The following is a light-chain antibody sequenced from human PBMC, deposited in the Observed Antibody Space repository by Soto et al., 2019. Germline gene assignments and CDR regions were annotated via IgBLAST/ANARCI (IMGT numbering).Light chain of an antibody. CDR3: QQRTNWPSST. CDR1: QSVRSY. V-gene: IGKV3-11*01. CDR2: DAS. J-gene: IGKJ5*01. Sequence: EIVLTQSPATLSLSPGERATLSCRASQSVRSYLAWYQQKPGQAPRLLIHDASSRATGIPARFSGSGSGTDFTLTISSLEPEDFAVYYCQQRTNWPSSTFGQGTRLKIK.